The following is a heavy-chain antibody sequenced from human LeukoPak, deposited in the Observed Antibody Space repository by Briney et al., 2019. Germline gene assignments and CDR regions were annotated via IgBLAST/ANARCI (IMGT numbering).Heavy chain of an antibody. V-gene: IGHV4-59*01. Sequence: SSETLSLTCTVSGGSISSYYWSWIRQPPGKGLEWIGYIYYSGSTNYNPSLKSRVAISVDTSKNQFSLKLSSVTAADTAVYYCARHHPEYYDILTGYWGWFDPWGQGTLVTVSS. CDR3: ARHHPEYYDILTGYWGWFDP. J-gene: IGHJ5*02. CDR1: GGSISSYY. CDR2: IYYSGST. D-gene: IGHD3-9*01.